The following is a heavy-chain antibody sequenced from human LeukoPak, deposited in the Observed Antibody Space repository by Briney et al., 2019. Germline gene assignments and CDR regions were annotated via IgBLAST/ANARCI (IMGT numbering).Heavy chain of an antibody. CDR1: GGSISSYY. J-gene: IGHJ4*02. CDR2: IYYSGST. CDR3: ARDHSRRHLGVSCY. V-gene: IGHV4-59*01. D-gene: IGHD6-13*01. Sequence: PSETLSLTCTVSGGSISSYYWSWIRQPPGKGLEWIGYIYYSGSTNYNPSLKSRVTISVDTSKNQFSLKLSSVTAADTAVYYCARDHSRRHLGVSCYWGQGTLVTVSS.